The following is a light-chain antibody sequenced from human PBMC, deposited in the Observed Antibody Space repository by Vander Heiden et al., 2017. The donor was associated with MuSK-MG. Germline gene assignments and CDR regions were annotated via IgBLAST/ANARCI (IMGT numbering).Light chain of an antibody. Sequence: DIQMTQSPSSLSASIGDRVTITCRASQGIYNSLVWYQQKPGKAPKLLLYAASRLQRGVKSRFSGSGDGTDYTLTIISRQPEDFEAYYCQQEYSNLPLITFGGGTKVEIK. J-gene: IGKJ4*01. CDR1: QGIYNS. V-gene: IGKV1-NL1*01. CDR2: AAS. CDR3: QQEYSNLPLIT.